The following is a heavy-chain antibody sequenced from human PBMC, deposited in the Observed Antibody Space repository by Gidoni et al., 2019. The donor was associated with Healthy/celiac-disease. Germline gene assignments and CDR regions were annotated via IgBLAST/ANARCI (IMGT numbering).Heavy chain of an antibody. CDR2: IWYDGSNK. CDR3: ARDLSHDSSGYWSIVNAFDI. V-gene: IGHV3-33*01. J-gene: IGHJ3*02. D-gene: IGHD3-22*01. Sequence: QVQLVESGGGVVQPGRSLRLSCAASGFTFSSYGLHRVRQAPGKGLEWVAVIWYDGSNKYYADSVKGRFTISRDNSKNTLYLQMNSLRAEDTAVYYCARDLSHDSSGYWSIVNAFDIWGQGTMVTVSS. CDR1: GFTFSSYG.